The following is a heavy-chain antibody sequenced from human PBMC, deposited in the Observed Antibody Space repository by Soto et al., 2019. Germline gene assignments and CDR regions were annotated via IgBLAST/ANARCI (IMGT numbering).Heavy chain of an antibody. CDR1: GYTFTSYG. Sequence: ASVKVSCKASGYTFTSYGISWVRQAPGQGLEWMGWISAYNGNTNYAQKLQGRVTMTTDTSTSTAYMELRSLRSDDTAVYYCARGRYPYRDYCSGGSCYSTSHYYGMDVWGQGXTVTVYS. CDR3: ARGRYPYRDYCSGGSCYSTSHYYGMDV. V-gene: IGHV1-18*04. D-gene: IGHD2-15*01. CDR2: ISAYNGNT. J-gene: IGHJ6*02.